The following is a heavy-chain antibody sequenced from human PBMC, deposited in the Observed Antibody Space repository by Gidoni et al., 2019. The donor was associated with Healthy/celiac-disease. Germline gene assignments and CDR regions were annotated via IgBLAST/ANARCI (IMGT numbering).Heavy chain of an antibody. D-gene: IGHD3-3*01. V-gene: IGHV1-69*01. CDR3: ATVTIFGVVVRYPPNYYYYYYGMDV. Sequence: QVQLVQSGAEVKKPGSSVKVSCKASGGPFSSYAISWVLQAPGQGLAWRGGIIPIFGTANYAQKFQGRVTITADESTSTAYMELSSLRSEDTAVYYCATVTIFGVVVRYPPNYYYYYYGMDVWGQGTTVTVSS. CDR1: GGPFSSYA. CDR2: IIPIFGTA. J-gene: IGHJ6*02.